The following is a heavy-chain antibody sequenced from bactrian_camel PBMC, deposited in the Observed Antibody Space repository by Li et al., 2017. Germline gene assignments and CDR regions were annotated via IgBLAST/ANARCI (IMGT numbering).Heavy chain of an antibody. D-gene: IGHD3*01. CDR3: AAAYFCGPTTVQALGVDQDFGY. CDR2: IYTGSSNA. Sequence: HVQLVESGGGSVQDGGSLSLSCAASGNTDSMNCMAWFRQTPGKEREAVAGIYTGSSNAYYATSVKGRFTSSQDNAKNTVYLQMNSLKPADTAMYYCAAAYFCGPTTVQALGVDQDFGYWGQGTQVTVS. CDR1: GNTDSMNC. J-gene: IGHJ6*01. V-gene: IGHV3S54*01.